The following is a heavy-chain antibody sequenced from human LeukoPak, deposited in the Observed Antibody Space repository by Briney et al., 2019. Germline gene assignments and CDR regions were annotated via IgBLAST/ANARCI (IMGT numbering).Heavy chain of an antibody. J-gene: IGHJ4*02. CDR2: IYYSGST. D-gene: IGHD4/OR15-4a*01. CDR3: ARSEGVSGAEAVLTMSY. CDR1: GGSVSSLSEY. Sequence: SETLSLTCTVSGGSVSSLSEYWTWIRQPPRKGLEWIGYIYYSGSTNYHPSLKSRVTISQDTSKNQFSLKLISVTAADTAMYYCARSEGVSGAEAVLTMSYWSQGALVTVSS. V-gene: IGHV4-61*01.